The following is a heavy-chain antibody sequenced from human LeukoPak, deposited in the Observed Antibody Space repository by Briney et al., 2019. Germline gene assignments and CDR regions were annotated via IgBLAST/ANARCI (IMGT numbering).Heavy chain of an antibody. CDR2: ISAYNGNT. D-gene: IGHD6-19*01. Sequence: ASVKVSCKASGYTFTSYGISWVRQAPGQGLEWMGWISAYNGNTNYAQKLQGRVTMTTDTPTSTAYMELRSLRSDDTAVYYCARVLRGSSGWYFDYWGQGTLVTVSS. CDR3: ARVLRGSSGWYFDY. CDR1: GYTFTSYG. J-gene: IGHJ4*02. V-gene: IGHV1-18*01.